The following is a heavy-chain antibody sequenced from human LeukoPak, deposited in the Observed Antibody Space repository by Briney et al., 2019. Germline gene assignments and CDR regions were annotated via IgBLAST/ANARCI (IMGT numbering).Heavy chain of an antibody. CDR3: ARDYDGYFDY. V-gene: IGHV3-66*02. J-gene: IGHJ4*02. D-gene: IGHD2-2*03. Sequence: GGSLRLSCAASGFSVTNNYMNWVRQAPGKGLEWVSIIYSATSTSYADSVKGRFTISRDISKNTLFLQMDSLRVEDTAVYYCARDYDGYFDYWGQGALVTVSS. CDR2: IYSATST. CDR1: GFSVTNNY.